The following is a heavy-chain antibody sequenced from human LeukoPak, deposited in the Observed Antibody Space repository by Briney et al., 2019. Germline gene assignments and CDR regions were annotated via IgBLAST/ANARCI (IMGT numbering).Heavy chain of an antibody. D-gene: IGHD2-15*01. CDR2: IYYSGST. Sequence: SETLSLTCTVSGGSISSSSYYWGWIRQPPGQGLVWIGSIYYSGSTYYNPSLKSRVTISVDTSKNQFSLKLSSVTAADTAVYYCARVVAATAGFDYWGQGTLVTVSS. CDR1: GGSISSSSYY. V-gene: IGHV4-39*01. J-gene: IGHJ4*02. CDR3: ARVVAATAGFDY.